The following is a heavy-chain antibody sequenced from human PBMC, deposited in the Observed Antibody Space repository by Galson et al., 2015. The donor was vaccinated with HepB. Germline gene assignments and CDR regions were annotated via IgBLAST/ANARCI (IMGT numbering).Heavy chain of an antibody. J-gene: IGHJ4*02. CDR2: FDPEDGET. CDR1: GYTLTDLS. V-gene: IGHV1-24*01. D-gene: IGHD3-22*01. CDR3: ATCDYYDSSGYYFDY. Sequence: SVKVSCKVSGYTLTDLSMHWVRQAPGKGLEWMGGFDPEDGETIYAQKFQGRVTMTEDTSTDTAYMELSSLRSEDTAVYYCATCDYYDSSGYYFDYWGQGTLVTVSS.